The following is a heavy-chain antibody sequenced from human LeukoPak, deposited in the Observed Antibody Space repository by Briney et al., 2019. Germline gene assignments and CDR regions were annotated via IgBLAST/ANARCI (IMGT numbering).Heavy chain of an antibody. CDR1: GGSISSSSYY. CDR2: IYYSGST. CDR3: ARPFSYSSGWYYFDY. Sequence: SETLSLTCTVSGGSISSSSYYWGWIRQPPGKGLEWIGSIYYSGSTYYNPSLKSRVTISVDTSKNHCSLKLSSVTAADTAVFYCARPFSYSSGWYYFDYWGQGTLVTVSS. J-gene: IGHJ4*02. D-gene: IGHD6-19*01. V-gene: IGHV4-39*02.